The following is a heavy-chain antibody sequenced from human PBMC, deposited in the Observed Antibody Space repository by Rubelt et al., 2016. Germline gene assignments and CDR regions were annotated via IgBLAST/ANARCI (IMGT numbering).Heavy chain of an antibody. V-gene: IGHV1-3*01. D-gene: IGHD1-1*01. CDR1: GYTFTSYA. CDR2: INAYNGNT. CDR3: ARVSGTTNNWFDP. J-gene: IGHJ5*02. Sequence: QVQLVQSGAEVKKPGASVKVSCKASGYTFTSYAMHWVRQAPGQRLEWVGWINAYNGNTNYAQKLQGRVTMTTDTSTSTAYMELRSLRSDDTAVYYCARVSGTTNNWFDPWGQGTLVTVSS.